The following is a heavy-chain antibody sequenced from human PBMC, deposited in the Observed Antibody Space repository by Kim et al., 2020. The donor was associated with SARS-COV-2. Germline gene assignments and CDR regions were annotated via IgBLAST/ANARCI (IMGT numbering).Heavy chain of an antibody. Sequence: ASVKVSCKASGYTFTSYAMHWVRQAPGQRLEWMGWINAGNGNTKYSQKFQGRVTITGDTSASTAYMELSSLRSEDTAVYYCARDLRCVDIVATGCDAFDIWGQGTMVTVSS. CDR3: ARDLRCVDIVATGCDAFDI. D-gene: IGHD5-12*01. V-gene: IGHV1-3*01. CDR2: INAGNGNT. J-gene: IGHJ3*02. CDR1: GYTFTSYA.